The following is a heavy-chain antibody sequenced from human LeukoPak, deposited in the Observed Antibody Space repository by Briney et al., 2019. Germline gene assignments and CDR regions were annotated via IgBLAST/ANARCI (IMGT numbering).Heavy chain of an antibody. CDR3: ARELLGWSAFDI. V-gene: IGHV3-66*01. J-gene: IGHJ3*02. CDR1: GITLSDFW. Sequence: GGSLRLSCAASGITLSDFWFSWVRQAPGKGLEWVSVIYSGGSTYYADSVKGRFTISRDNSKNTLYLQMNSLRAEDTAVYYCARELLGWSAFDIWGQGTMVTVSS. D-gene: IGHD3-10*01. CDR2: IYSGGST.